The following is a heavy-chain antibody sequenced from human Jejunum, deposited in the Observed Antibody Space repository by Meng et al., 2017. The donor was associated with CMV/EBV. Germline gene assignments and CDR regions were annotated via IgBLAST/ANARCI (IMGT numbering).Heavy chain of an antibody. CDR1: GDSISSGRHF. Sequence: PLQESGPGLVKPSATLSLTCTVSGDSISSGRHFWGWIRQAPGKGLEWIATIHYTETTHYNPSLKSRITISVDTSKNQISLKVNSVTAADTAMYYCAADISTAWFYYWGQGTLVTVSS. CDR2: IHYTETT. J-gene: IGHJ4*02. CDR3: AADISTAWFYY. V-gene: IGHV4-39*07. D-gene: IGHD2-2*01.